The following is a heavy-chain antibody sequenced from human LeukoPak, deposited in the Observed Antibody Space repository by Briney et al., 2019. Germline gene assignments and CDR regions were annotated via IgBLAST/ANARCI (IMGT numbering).Heavy chain of an antibody. CDR1: GGSVTTSSYY. V-gene: IGHV4-39*01. CDR3: ARRSLREAYNRFDP. Sequence: ETLSLTCTVSGGSVTTSSYYWGWIRQPPGKGLEWIGSMSHSGSVFYNPSLKSRVSISVDTSKNQFSLRVTSVTAADTALYYCARRSLREAYNRFDPWGQGTLVTVSS. CDR2: MSHSGSV. D-gene: IGHD3-10*01. J-gene: IGHJ5*02.